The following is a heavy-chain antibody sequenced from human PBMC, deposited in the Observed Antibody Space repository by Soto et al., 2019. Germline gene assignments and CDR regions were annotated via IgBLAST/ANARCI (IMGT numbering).Heavy chain of an antibody. CDR3: ASTYRLFAGNYYGMDV. J-gene: IGHJ6*02. V-gene: IGHV3-53*01. Sequence: PGGSLRLSCAASGFTVSSNYMSWVRQAPGKGLEWVSVIYSGGSTYYADSVKGRFTISRDNSKNTLYLQMNSLRAEDTAVYYCASTYRLFAGNYYGMDVWGQGTTVTVSS. CDR1: GFTVSSNY. CDR2: IYSGGST. D-gene: IGHD3-10*02.